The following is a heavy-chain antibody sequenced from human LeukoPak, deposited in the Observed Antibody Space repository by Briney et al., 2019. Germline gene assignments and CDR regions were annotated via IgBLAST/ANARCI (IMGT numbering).Heavy chain of an antibody. CDR2: IYYSGST. CDR1: GGSISSSSYY. CDR3: ARDGGVGAQSIWFDP. Sequence: SETLSLTCTVSGGSISSSSYYWGWIRQPPGKGLEWIGSIYYSGSTYYNPSLKSRVTISVDTSKNQFSLKLSSVTAADTAVYYCARDGGVGAQSIWFDPWGQGTLVTVSS. D-gene: IGHD1-26*01. J-gene: IGHJ5*02. V-gene: IGHV4-39*07.